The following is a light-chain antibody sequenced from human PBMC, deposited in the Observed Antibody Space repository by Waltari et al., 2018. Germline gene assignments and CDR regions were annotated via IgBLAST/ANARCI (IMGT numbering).Light chain of an antibody. Sequence: EIVLTQSPVTLSLSPGEGATLSCQTSQSVGDFLAWYQPRPGQAPRLLIYDASPRAAGIPARFSGSGSGTDFTLTISSLESEDSAVYFCQLRNSWPLTFGPGTTV. CDR3: QLRNSWPLT. J-gene: IGKJ3*01. CDR2: DAS. CDR1: QSVGDF. V-gene: IGKV3-11*01.